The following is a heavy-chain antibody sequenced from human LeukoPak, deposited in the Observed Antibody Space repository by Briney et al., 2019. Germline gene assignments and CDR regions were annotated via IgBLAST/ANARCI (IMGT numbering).Heavy chain of an antibody. D-gene: IGHD5-24*01. CDR2: VYHSGSA. CDR1: GYSISRGSY. CDR3: AVGLHSGQFAFDI. Sequence: PSETLSLTCAVSGYSISRGSYWGWIRQPPGKGLEWIGSVYHSGSAYYNPSHKSRVTISVDTSKNQFSLKLTSVTAADTAVYYCAVGLHSGQFAFDIWGQGTMVTVSS. J-gene: IGHJ3*02. V-gene: IGHV4-38-2*01.